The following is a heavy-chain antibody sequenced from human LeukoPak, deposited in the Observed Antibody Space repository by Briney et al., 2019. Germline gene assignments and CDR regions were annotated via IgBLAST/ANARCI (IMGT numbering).Heavy chain of an antibody. Sequence: ASVKVSCKASGYTFTSYGISWVRQAPGQGLEWMGWISAYNGNTNYAQKLQGRVTMTTDTSTSTAYMELRSLRSDDTAVYYCARFVLRFLEWLPAAYYYYYMDVWGKGTTVTVSS. CDR1: GYTFTSYG. CDR2: ISAYNGNT. V-gene: IGHV1-18*01. J-gene: IGHJ6*03. CDR3: ARFVLRFLEWLPAAYYYYYMDV. D-gene: IGHD3-3*01.